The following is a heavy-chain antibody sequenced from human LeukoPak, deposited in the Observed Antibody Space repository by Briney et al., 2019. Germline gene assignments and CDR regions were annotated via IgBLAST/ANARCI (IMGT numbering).Heavy chain of an antibody. CDR2: ISSSGSSR. D-gene: IGHD1-26*01. Sequence: PGGSLRLSCAASGFTFSSYEMNWVRQAPGKGLEWVSYISSSGSSRHYADSVKGRFTISRDNAKNSLYLQMNSLRVEDTAVYHCARDHGWSPDYWGQGTLVTVSS. CDR1: GFTFSSYE. CDR3: ARDHGWSPDY. J-gene: IGHJ4*02. V-gene: IGHV3-48*03.